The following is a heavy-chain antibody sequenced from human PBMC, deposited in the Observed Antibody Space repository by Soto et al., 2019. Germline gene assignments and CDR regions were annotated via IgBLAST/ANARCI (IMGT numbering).Heavy chain of an antibody. D-gene: IGHD3-3*01. J-gene: IGHJ4*02. CDR1: GGSISSGGYS. CDR2: IYHSGST. Sequence: QLQLQESGSGLVKPSQTLSLTCAVSGGSISSGGYSWSWIRQPPGKGLEWIGYIYHSGSTYYNPXXKSRVTSAVDXXEXQXXLKLSSVTAADTAVYYCARAPYDFWSGYYPYYFDYWGQGTLVTVSS. CDR3: ARAPYDFWSGYYPYYFDY. V-gene: IGHV4-30-2*01.